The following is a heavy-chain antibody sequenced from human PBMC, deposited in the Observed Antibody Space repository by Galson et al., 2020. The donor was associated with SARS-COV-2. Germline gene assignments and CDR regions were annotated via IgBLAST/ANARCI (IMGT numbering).Heavy chain of an antibody. V-gene: IGHV3-30*04. CDR3: PRGGGAVVVLGATPFDH. J-gene: IGHJ4*02. Sequence: QLGESLKISCGASGFTFSSYALHWVRQAPGKGLECVAVISYDGHTKYYADSAKGRFTISRDNSKDTLFLQMNTLRLEDSAVYYCPRGGGAVVVLGATPFDHWGQGTRVTVS. CDR2: ISYDGHTK. CDR1: GFTFSSYA. D-gene: IGHD2-15*01.